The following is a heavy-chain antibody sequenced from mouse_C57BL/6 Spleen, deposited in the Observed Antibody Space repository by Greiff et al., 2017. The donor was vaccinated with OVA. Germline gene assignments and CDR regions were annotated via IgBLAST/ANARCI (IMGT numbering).Heavy chain of an antibody. CDR1: GYTFTSYT. D-gene: IGHD2-3*01. CDR3: ARWADEGYYSYFDY. J-gene: IGHJ2*01. Sequence: QVQLKQSGAELARPGASVKMSCKASGYTFTSYTMHWVKQRPGQGLEWIGYINPSSGYTKYNQKFKDKATLTADKSSSTAYMQLSSLTSEDSAVYYCARWADEGYYSYFDYWGQGTTLTVSS. V-gene: IGHV1-4*01. CDR2: INPSSGYT.